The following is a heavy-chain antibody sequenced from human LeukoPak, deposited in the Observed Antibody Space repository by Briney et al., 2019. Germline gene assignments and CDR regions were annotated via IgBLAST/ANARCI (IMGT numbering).Heavy chain of an antibody. Sequence: SETLSLTCTVSGGSVNSGSYYWSWIRQPPGKGLEWIGYIYYSGSTKYNPSLKSRVTILVDTSKNQFSLNLNSVTAADTAVYYCARSDHRWLYSDYWGQGTLVTVSS. CDR2: IYYSGST. D-gene: IGHD5-24*01. V-gene: IGHV4-61*01. CDR3: ARSDHRWLYSDY. CDR1: GGSVNSGSYY. J-gene: IGHJ4*02.